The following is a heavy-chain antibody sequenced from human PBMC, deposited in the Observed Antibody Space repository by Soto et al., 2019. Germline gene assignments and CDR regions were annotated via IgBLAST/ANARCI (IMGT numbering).Heavy chain of an antibody. J-gene: IGHJ6*02. Sequence: SVKVSCKASGFTFTSSAVQWVRQARGQRLEWIGWIVVGSGNTNYAQKFQERVTITRDMSTSTAYMELSSLRSEDTAVYYCATSPDIVVVPAAPLPFYYYYGMDVWGQGTTVTVSS. CDR2: IVVGSGNT. D-gene: IGHD2-2*01. CDR3: ATSPDIVVVPAAPLPFYYYYGMDV. CDR1: GFTFTSSA. V-gene: IGHV1-58*01.